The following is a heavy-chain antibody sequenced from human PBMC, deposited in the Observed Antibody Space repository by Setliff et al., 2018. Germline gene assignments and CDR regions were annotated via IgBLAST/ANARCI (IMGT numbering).Heavy chain of an antibody. Sequence: SETLSLTCTVYGGSFTNYYWGWIRQSPGKGLEWIGEINHSGSTNYNPSLKSRLTTSVDASTNQFSLKLYSVTAADTAVYYFRLAHCSTTSCEEALDYWSQGTLVTVSS. J-gene: IGHJ4*02. CDR1: GGSFTNYY. CDR3: RLAHCSTTSCEEALDY. D-gene: IGHD2-2*01. V-gene: IGHV4-34*01. CDR2: INHSGST.